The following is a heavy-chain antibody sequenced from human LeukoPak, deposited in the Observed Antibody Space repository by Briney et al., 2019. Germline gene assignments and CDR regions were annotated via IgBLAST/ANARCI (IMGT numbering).Heavy chain of an antibody. Sequence: GGSLRLSCAASGFTFSSYAMSWVRQTPGKGLEWVSAISGSGGSTYYADSVKGRSTISRDNSKNTLFLQMNSLRAEDTAFYYCASSLLTRGRGPSDYWGQGTLVTVSS. D-gene: IGHD3-16*01. CDR1: GFTFSSYA. CDR3: ASSLLTRGRGPSDY. J-gene: IGHJ4*02. V-gene: IGHV3-23*01. CDR2: ISGSGGST.